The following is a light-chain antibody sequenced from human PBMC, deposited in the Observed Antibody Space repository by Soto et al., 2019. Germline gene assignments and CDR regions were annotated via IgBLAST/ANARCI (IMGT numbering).Light chain of an antibody. J-gene: IGLJ1*01. CDR3: ESYDSSLRGSYV. CDR2: GNS. V-gene: IGLV1-40*01. CDR1: SSNIGAGYD. Sequence: QSVLTQPPSVSGAPGQRVAISCTGSSSNIGAGYDVHWYQQLPGTAPKLLIYGNSNRPSGVPDRFSGSKSGTSASLAITGLQAEDEADYYCESYDSSLRGSYVFGPGTMVPVL.